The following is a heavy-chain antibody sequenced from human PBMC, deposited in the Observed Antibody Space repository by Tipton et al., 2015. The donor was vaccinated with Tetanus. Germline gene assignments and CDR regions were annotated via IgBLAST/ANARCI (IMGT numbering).Heavy chain of an antibody. CDR3: ARMQRYGMDV. V-gene: IGHV4-4*07. Sequence: TLSLTCTVSGGSISSYYWSWIRQPAGKGLEWIGRIYTSESTNYNPSLKSRLTMSADTSKNQFSLRLNSVTAADTAVYYCARMQRYGMDVWGQGTTVTVSS. CDR1: GGSISSYY. CDR2: IYTSEST. D-gene: IGHD6-25*01. J-gene: IGHJ6*02.